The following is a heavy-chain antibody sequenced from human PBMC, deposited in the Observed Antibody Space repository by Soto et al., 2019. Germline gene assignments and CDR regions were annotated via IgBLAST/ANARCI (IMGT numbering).Heavy chain of an antibody. V-gene: IGHV4-30-2*01. D-gene: IGHD2-2*01. Sequence: PSETLSLTCSVSGASISSRDYSWNWIRQPPGKGLEWIGYIFHGGSTYYNPSLRSRVTISVDRSRTQFSLKMSSVTAADTAVYYCARGRVVVPAAVMFNCLDPWGQGALVTVSS. CDR1: GASISSRDYS. CDR3: ARGRVVVPAAVMFNCLDP. CDR2: IFHGGST. J-gene: IGHJ5*02.